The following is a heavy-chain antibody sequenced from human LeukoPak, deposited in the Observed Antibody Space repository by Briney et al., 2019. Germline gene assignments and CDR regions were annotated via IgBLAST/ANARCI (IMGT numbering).Heavy chain of an antibody. CDR3: AKPIRVSVRSPEENYFDY. D-gene: IGHD3-10*01. J-gene: IGHJ4*02. V-gene: IGHV3-23*01. Sequence: GGSLRLSCAASGFTFSSYGMSWVRQAPGKGLEWVSAISGSGGSTYYADSVKGRFTISRDNPKNTLYPQMNSLRAEDTAVYYCAKPIRVSVRSPEENYFDYWGQGTLVTVSS. CDR1: GFTFSSYG. CDR2: ISGSGGST.